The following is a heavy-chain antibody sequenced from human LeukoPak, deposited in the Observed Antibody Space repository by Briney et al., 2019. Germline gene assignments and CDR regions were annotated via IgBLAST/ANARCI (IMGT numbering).Heavy chain of an antibody. V-gene: IGHV4-59*01. D-gene: IGHD4-17*01. J-gene: IGHJ4*02. CDR3: ARVSRDDYGDYGPLDRAFDY. CDR2: IYYSGST. Sequence: SETLSLTCTVSGGSISSYYWSWIRQPPGQGLEWIGYIYYSGSTNYNPSLKSRVTISVDTSKNQFSLKLSSVTAADTAVYYCARVSRDDYGDYGPLDRAFDYWGQGTLVTVSS. CDR1: GGSISSYY.